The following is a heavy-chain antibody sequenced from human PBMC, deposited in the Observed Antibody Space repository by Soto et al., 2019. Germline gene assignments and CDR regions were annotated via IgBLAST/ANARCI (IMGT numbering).Heavy chain of an antibody. J-gene: IGHJ4*02. CDR3: AKPNRGSPALDY. CDR2: ISGSGGST. CDR1: GFTFSSYA. D-gene: IGHD3-16*01. V-gene: IGHV3-23*01. Sequence: EVQLLESGGGLVQPGGSLRLSCAASGFTFSSYAMSWVRQAPGKGLEWVSAISGSGGSTYYADSVKGRFTISRDNSKNTLYLQMNGLRAEDTAVYYCAKPNRGSPALDYWGQGTLVTVSS.